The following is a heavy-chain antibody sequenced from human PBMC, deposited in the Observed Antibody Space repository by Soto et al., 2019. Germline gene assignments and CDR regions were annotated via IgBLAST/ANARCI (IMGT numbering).Heavy chain of an antibody. CDR3: VGHVGSGLYHRLLFDF. V-gene: IGHV1-69*02. CDR1: GGTFTSYS. CDR2: IIPLPDIA. Sequence: QVQLVQSGAEVKKPGSSVKVSCKASGGTFTSYSISWVRQAPGQGLEWMGRIIPLPDIANYAQKFQDRVTITADKSTSTAYMELSNLGSEDTALYYCVGHVGSGLYHRLLFDFWGQGTLVTVSS. J-gene: IGHJ4*02. D-gene: IGHD3-10*01.